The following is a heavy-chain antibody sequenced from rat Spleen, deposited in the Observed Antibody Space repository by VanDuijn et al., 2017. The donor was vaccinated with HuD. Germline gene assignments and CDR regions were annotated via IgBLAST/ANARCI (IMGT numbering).Heavy chain of an antibody. Sequence: QVQLKESGPGLVQSSQTLSRTCTASGFSLTSYTVSWVRQPPGKGLEWIAAISSGGSAYYNSALKSLRSISRDSSKSQVFLRMNSLQTDDTARYFCAAFPGWVQGVMVPVSA. CDR3: AAFPG. J-gene: IGHJ2*01. D-gene: IGHD1-4*01. CDR1: GFSLTSYT. CDR2: ISSGGSA. V-gene: IGHV2-6*01.